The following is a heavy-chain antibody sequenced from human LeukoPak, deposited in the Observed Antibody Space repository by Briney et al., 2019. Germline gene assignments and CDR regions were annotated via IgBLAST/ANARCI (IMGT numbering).Heavy chain of an antibody. D-gene: IGHD2-21*01. J-gene: IGHJ5*02. CDR3: ANPGEPRVDP. CDR1: GFTFSSYG. CDR2: IWYDGSNK. Sequence: GGFLRLSCAASGFTFSSYGMHWVRQAPGKGLEWVAVIWYDGSNKYYADSVKGRFTISRDNSKNTLYLQMNSLRAEDTAVYYCANPGEPRVDPWGQGTLVTVSS. V-gene: IGHV3-33*06.